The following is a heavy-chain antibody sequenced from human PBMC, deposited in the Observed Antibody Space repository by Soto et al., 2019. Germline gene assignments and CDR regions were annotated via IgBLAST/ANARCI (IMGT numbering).Heavy chain of an antibody. Sequence: QVQLVQSGAEVKKPGASVKVSCKASGYTFTSYDINWVRQATGQGLEWMGWMNPNSGNTGYAQKFQGRVTMTRNTSISTAYMELSSLRSEDTAVYYCARHTGTASFFYYYGMDVWGQGTTVTVSS. V-gene: IGHV1-8*01. D-gene: IGHD5-18*01. J-gene: IGHJ6*02. CDR1: GYTFTSYD. CDR3: ARHTGTASFFYYYGMDV. CDR2: MNPNSGNT.